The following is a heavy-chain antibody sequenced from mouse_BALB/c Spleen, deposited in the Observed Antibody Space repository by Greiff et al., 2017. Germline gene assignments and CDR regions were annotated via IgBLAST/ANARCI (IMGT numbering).Heavy chain of an antibody. CDR1: GYSFTGYY. D-gene: IGHD1-1*01. CDR3: ARYEGYYGSDWYFDV. J-gene: IGHJ1*01. V-gene: IGHV1-26*01. CDR2: VNPNNGGT. Sequence: EVQLQQSGPDLVKPGASVKISCKASGYSFTGYYMHWVKQSHGKSLEWIGRVNPNNGGTSYNQKFKGKAILTVDKSSSTAYMELRSLTSEDSAVYYFARYEGYYGSDWYFDVWGAGTTVTVSS.